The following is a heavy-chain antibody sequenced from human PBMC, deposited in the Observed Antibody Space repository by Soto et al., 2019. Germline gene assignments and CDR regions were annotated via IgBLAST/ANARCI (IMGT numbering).Heavy chain of an antibody. V-gene: IGHV4-39*01. CDR3: ARLNSIPWLGLYYFDY. D-gene: IGHD6-19*01. J-gene: IGHJ4*02. CDR1: GGSISSSSYY. Sequence: QLQLQESGPGLVKPSETLSLTCTVSGGSISSSSYYWGWIRQPPGKGLEWIGSIYYSGSTYYNPSLKSRVTISVDTSKNQFSLKLSSVTAADTAVYYCARLNSIPWLGLYYFDYWGQGTLVTVSS. CDR2: IYYSGST.